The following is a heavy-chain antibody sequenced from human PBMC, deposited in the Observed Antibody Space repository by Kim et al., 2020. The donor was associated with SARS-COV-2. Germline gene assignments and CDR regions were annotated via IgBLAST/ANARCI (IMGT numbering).Heavy chain of an antibody. J-gene: IGHJ4*02. D-gene: IGHD6-19*01. V-gene: IGHV1-8*01. CDR3: ATGPSGWYDF. Sequence: ASVKVSCRASGYTFTNYDINWLRQATGQGPEWMGWVNPYSGNSGYAKKFQGRLKLTTNTAIKTAYMELTSLKSEDTAVYYCATGPSGWYDFWGQGTLVTVPS. CDR1: GYTFTNYD. CDR2: VNPYSGNS.